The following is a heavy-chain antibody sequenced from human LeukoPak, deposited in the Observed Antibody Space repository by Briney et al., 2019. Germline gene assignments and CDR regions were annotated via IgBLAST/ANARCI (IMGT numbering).Heavy chain of an antibody. CDR1: GGSISSGSYY. D-gene: IGHD2/OR15-2a*01. CDR2: IYYSGST. CDR3: ARLDFPHYFDY. Sequence: SETLSLTCTASGGSISSGSYYWGWIRQPPGKGLEWIGNIYYSGSTYYNPSLKSRVTIFVDTSKNQFSLNLSSVTAADTAVYFCARLDFPHYFDYWDQGTLVTVSS. V-gene: IGHV4-39*01. J-gene: IGHJ4*02.